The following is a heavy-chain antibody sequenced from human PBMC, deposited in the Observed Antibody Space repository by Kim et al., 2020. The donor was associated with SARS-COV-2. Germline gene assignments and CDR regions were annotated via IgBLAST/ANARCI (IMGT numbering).Heavy chain of an antibody. D-gene: IGHD6-19*01. J-gene: IGHJ3*02. CDR3: ARDPIAVAGTYHDAFDI. V-gene: IGHV4-59*01. Sequence: LKSRVTISVDTSKNQFSLKLSSVTAADTAVYYCARDPIAVAGTYHDAFDIWGQGTMVTVSS.